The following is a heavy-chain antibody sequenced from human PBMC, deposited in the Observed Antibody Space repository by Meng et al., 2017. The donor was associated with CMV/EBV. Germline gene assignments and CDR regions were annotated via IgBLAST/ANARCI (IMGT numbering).Heavy chain of an antibody. D-gene: IGHD3-22*01. J-gene: IGHJ4*02. CDR3: ARVWDSGWDY. CDR1: GGSFSGYY. CDR2: INHSGST. Sequence: QVRLQQCGAGLLKPSETPSLTCAVYGGSFSGYYWSWIRQPPGKGLEWIGEINHSGSTNYNPSLKSRVTISVDTSKNQFSLKLSSVTAADTAVYYCARVWDSGWDYWGQGTLVTVSS. V-gene: IGHV4-34*01.